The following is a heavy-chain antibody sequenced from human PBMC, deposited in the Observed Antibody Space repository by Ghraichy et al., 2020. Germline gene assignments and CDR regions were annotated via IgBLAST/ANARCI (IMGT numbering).Heavy chain of an antibody. CDR2: ISQSGST. D-gene: IGHD6-19*01. CDR1: GGTISSSRHY. CDR3: ARFIIGWYYFDF. Sequence: SQTLSLTCSVSGGTISSSRHYWAWVRQPPGKGLEWIGRISQSGSTDYNSSLTSRVSISVDTSKNQFSLTVSSLTAADTAVYFCARFIIGWYYFDFCGLGTLVSVSS. J-gene: IGHJ4*02. V-gene: IGHV4-39*01.